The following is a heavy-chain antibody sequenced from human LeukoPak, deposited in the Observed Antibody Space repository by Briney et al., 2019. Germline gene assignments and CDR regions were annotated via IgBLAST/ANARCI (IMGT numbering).Heavy chain of an antibody. V-gene: IGHV3-23*01. Sequence: PGGSLRLSCAASGFTFSNYGMSWVRQAPGKGLEWVSAINTSGGSTYYADSVKGRFTISRDNSKNTLYLQMNSLRAEDTAIYYCAELGITMIGGVWGKGTTVTISS. D-gene: IGHD3-10*02. CDR2: INTSGGST. J-gene: IGHJ6*04. CDR1: GFTFSNYG. CDR3: AELGITMIGGV.